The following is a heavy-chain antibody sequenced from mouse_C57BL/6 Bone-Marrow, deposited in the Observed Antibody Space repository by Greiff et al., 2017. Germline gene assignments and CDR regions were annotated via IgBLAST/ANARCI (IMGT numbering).Heavy chain of an antibody. V-gene: IGHV1-72*01. D-gene: IGHD1-1*01. J-gene: IGHJ4*01. Sequence: QVQLQQPGAELVKPGASVKLSCKASGYTFTSYWMHWVKQRPGRGLEWIGRIDPNSGGTKYNEKFKSKATLTVDKPSSTAYMPLSSLTSEDSAAYYCAKNYGSSSYYYAMDYWGQGTSVTVSS. CDR3: AKNYGSSSYYYAMDY. CDR2: IDPNSGGT. CDR1: GYTFTSYW.